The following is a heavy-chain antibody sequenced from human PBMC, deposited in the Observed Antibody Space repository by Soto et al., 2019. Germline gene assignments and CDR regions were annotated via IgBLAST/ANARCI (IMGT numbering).Heavy chain of an antibody. CDR1: GGSISSSSYF. Sequence: PSETLSLTCTVSGGSISSSSYFWGWIRQPPGKGLEWIGSIYYSGSTNYNPSLKSRVTISVDTSKNQFSLKLSSVTAADTAVYYCARGGALYSGYEGNYYYYYGMDVWGQGTTVTVS. V-gene: IGHV4-39*07. J-gene: IGHJ6*02. CDR2: IYYSGST. CDR3: ARGGALYSGYEGNYYYYYGMDV. D-gene: IGHD5-12*01.